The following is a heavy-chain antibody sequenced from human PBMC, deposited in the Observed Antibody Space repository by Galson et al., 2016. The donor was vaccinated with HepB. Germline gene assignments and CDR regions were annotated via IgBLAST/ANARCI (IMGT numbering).Heavy chain of an antibody. CDR1: GYNFTTYW. V-gene: IGHV5-10-1*01. CDR3: AARWGKGFAYVF. J-gene: IGHJ1*01. D-gene: IGHD3-16*01. Sequence: QSGAEVKKPGESLRISCKGSGYNFTTYWFSWVRQMPGKGLEWMGRIDPSDSYIDYNPSFQGHITISVDKSISTAHLQWSSLKASDTAIYFCAARWGKGFAYVFWGQGTLIPVSS. CDR2: IDPSDSYI.